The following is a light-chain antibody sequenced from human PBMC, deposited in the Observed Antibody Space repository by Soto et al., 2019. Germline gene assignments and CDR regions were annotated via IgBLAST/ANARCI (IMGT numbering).Light chain of an antibody. CDR3: TVWDDSLRGRL. CDR2: RIN. Sequence: QSVLTQPPSASGTPGQRVTISCSGSSSNIGSNYVYWYQQLPGTAPQLLIYRINQRPSGVPDRFSGSKSGTSASLAISALRSEDEADYYCTVWDDSLRGRLFGGGTKVTV. V-gene: IGLV1-47*01. CDR1: SSNIGSNY. J-gene: IGLJ2*01.